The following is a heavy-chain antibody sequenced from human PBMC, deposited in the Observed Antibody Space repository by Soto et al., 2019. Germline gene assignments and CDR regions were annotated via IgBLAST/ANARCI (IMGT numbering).Heavy chain of an antibody. Sequence: QVQLVQSGAEVKKPGSSVKVSCKASGGTFSSYTISWVRQAPGQGLEWMGRIIPILGIANYAPKFQGRVTITADKATSTAYVELSSLRSEDTAVYYCARGWRDYGASHSGQGTLVTVSS. V-gene: IGHV1-69*02. D-gene: IGHD4-17*01. CDR2: IIPILGIA. J-gene: IGHJ4*02. CDR3: ARGWRDYGASH. CDR1: GGTFSSYT.